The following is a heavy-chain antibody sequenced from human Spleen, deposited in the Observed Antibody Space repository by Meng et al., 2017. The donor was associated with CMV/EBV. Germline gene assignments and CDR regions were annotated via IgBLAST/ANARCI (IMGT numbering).Heavy chain of an antibody. J-gene: IGHJ5*02. D-gene: IGHD3-10*01. Sequence: GTFSSYTISWVRQAPGQGLEWMGRIIPILGIANYAQKFQGRVTITADKSTSTAYMELSSLRSEDTAVYYCAREGTTMVRGSNWFDPWGQGTLVTVSS. CDR3: AREGTTMVRGSNWFDP. V-gene: IGHV1-69*04. CDR1: GTFSSYT. CDR2: IIPILGIA.